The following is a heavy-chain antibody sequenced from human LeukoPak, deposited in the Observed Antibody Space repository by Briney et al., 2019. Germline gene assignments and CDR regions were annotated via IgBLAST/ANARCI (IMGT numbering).Heavy chain of an antibody. Sequence: ASVKVSCKASGGTFSSYTISWVRQAPGQGLEWMGRIIPILGIANYAQKFQGRVTITADKTTSTAYMELSSLRSEDTAVYYCARETKDDFWSGYPSDYWGQGTLVTVSS. CDR1: GGTFSSYT. CDR3: ARETKDDFWSGYPSDY. CDR2: IIPILGIA. V-gene: IGHV1-69*04. J-gene: IGHJ4*02. D-gene: IGHD3-3*01.